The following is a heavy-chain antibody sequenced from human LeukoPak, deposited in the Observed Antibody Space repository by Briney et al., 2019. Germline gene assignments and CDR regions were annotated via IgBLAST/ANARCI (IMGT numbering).Heavy chain of an antibody. Sequence: GASLKISCKGSGYSFTYYWIGWVRQMPGKGLEWTGIIYPADSDTRYSPSFQGQVTISADKSTSTAYLQWSSLKASDTAMYYCARQDGRALYYFDYWGQGTLVTVSS. D-gene: IGHD5-24*01. CDR1: GYSFTYYW. CDR2: IYPADSDT. V-gene: IGHV5-51*01. CDR3: ARQDGRALYYFDY. J-gene: IGHJ4*02.